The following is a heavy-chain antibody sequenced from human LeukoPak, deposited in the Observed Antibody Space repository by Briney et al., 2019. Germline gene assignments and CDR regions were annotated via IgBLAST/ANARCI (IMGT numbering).Heavy chain of an antibody. CDR2: ISYDGSNK. CDR1: GFTVSSNY. CDR3: AKAPMVRGENYFDY. D-gene: IGHD3-10*01. Sequence: GGSLRLSCAASGFTVSSNYMSWVRQAPGKGLERVAVISYDGSNKYYADSVKGRFTISRDNSKNTLYLQMNSLRAEDTAVYYCAKAPMVRGENYFDYWGQGTLVTVSS. J-gene: IGHJ4*02. V-gene: IGHV3-30*18.